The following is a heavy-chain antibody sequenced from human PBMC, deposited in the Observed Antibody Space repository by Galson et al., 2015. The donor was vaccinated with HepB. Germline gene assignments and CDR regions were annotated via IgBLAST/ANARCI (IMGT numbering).Heavy chain of an antibody. Sequence: SLRLSCAASGFTVSSNYMSWVRQAPGKGLEWVAVISYDGSNKYYADSVEGRFTISRDNSKNTLYLQMNSLRAEDTAVYYCAREGGWSSNSGMDVWGQGTTVTVSS. CDR2: ISYDGSNK. J-gene: IGHJ6*02. D-gene: IGHD6-19*01. V-gene: IGHV3-30-3*01. CDR1: GFTVSSNY. CDR3: AREGGWSSNSGMDV.